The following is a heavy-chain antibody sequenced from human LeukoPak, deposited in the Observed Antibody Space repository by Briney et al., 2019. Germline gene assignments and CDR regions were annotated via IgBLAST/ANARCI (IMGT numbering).Heavy chain of an antibody. V-gene: IGHV3-23*01. CDR3: VKDRSDSSSWYAGSH. CDR2: INGGGDTT. J-gene: IGHJ4*02. CDR1: GFTFSTSG. Sequence: GGSLRLSCATSGFTFSTSGMHWVRQAPGKGLEWVSGINGGGDTTYYADSEKGRFTISRDNSKNTLYLQMNSLRAEDTAIYYCVKDRSDSSSWYAGSHWGQGTLVTVSS. D-gene: IGHD2-2*01.